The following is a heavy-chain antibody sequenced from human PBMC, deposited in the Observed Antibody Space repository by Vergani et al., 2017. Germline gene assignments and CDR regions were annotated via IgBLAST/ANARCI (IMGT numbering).Heavy chain of an antibody. Sequence: QVQLQQWGAGLLKPSETLSLTCAVYGGSFSGYYWSWIRQPPGKGLEWLGEINHSGSTNYNPSLKSRVTISVDTSKNQFSLKLSSVTAADTAVYYCARGMNYDDVWCSYRYTGARPYYGMDVWGQGTTVTVSS. CDR1: GGSFSGYY. D-gene: IGHD3-16*02. CDR3: ARGMNYDDVWCSYRYTGARPYYGMDV. V-gene: IGHV4-34*01. CDR2: INHSGST. J-gene: IGHJ6*02.